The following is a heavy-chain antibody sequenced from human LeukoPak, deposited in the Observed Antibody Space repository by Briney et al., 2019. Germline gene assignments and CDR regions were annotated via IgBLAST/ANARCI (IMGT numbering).Heavy chain of an antibody. D-gene: IGHD5-24*01. J-gene: IGHJ4*02. CDR2: INSNTGCT. Sequence: ASVKVSCKASGYSFTGYYIHWVRQAPGKGLECVGWINSNTGCTKYAQNIQDRVTVTRDKSINTLHMELSRLRSDDTAVYFCARDVLGYNSSSSDWGQGTLVSVSS. CDR3: ARDVLGYNSSSSD. CDR1: GYSFTGYY. V-gene: IGHV1-2*02.